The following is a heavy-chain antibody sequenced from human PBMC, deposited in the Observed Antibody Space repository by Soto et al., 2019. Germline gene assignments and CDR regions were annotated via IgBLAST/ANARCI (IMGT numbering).Heavy chain of an antibody. J-gene: IGHJ4*02. Sequence: ASVKVSCKTSGGTFSSYAISWVRQAPGQRLEWMGWINAGNGNTKYSQKFQGRVTITRDTSASTAYMELSSLRSEDTAVYYCARDPGGDYYDSSGYYAPYFDYWGQGTLVTVSS. CDR1: GGTFSSYA. V-gene: IGHV1-3*01. CDR2: INAGNGNT. CDR3: ARDPGGDYYDSSGYYAPYFDY. D-gene: IGHD3-22*01.